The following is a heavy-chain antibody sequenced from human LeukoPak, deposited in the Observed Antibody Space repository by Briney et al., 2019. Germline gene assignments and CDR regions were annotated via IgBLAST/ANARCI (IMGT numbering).Heavy chain of an antibody. CDR1: GGSISSYY. D-gene: IGHD6-13*01. Sequence: SETLSLTCTVSGGSISSYYWSWIRQPPGKGLEWIGYIYYSGSTNYNPSLKSRVTISVDTSKNQFSLKLSSVTAADTAVYYCARGPSRAAAGRWFDPWGQGTLVTVSS. J-gene: IGHJ5*02. CDR2: IYYSGST. CDR3: ARGPSRAAAGRWFDP. V-gene: IGHV4-59*01.